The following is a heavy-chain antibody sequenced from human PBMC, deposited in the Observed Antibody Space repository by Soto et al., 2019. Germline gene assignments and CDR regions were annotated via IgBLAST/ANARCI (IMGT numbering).Heavy chain of an antibody. CDR2: IYYSGST. D-gene: IGHD6-13*01. CDR3: ARGHIAAAAPFDY. Sequence: PETLSLTCTVSGGSISSYYWSWIRQPPGKGLEWIGYIYYSGSTNYNPSLKSRVTISVDTSKNQFSLKLSSVTAADTAVYYCARGHIAAAAPFDYWGQGTLVTVSS. CDR1: GGSISSYY. V-gene: IGHV4-59*01. J-gene: IGHJ4*02.